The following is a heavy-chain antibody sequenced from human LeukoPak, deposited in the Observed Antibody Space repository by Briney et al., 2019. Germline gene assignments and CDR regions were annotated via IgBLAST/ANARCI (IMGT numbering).Heavy chain of an antibody. Sequence: ASVKVSCKASGYTFTSYDINWVRQATGQGLEWMGWMNPNSGNTGYAQKFQGRVTMTRDMSTSTDYMELSSLRSEDTAIYYCARDNSVGDNAWWFDPWGQGTLVTVSS. J-gene: IGHJ5*02. CDR1: GYTFTSYD. D-gene: IGHD1-26*01. CDR3: ARDNSVGDNAWWFDP. CDR2: MNPNSGNT. V-gene: IGHV1-8*02.